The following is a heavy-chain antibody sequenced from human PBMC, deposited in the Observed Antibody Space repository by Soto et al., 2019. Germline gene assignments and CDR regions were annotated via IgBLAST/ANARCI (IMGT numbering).Heavy chain of an antibody. D-gene: IGHD3-22*01. Sequence: QVQLVQSGAEVKKPGASVKVSCKASGYTFTSYGISWVRQAPGQGLEWMGWISAYNGNTNYAQKLQGRVTLTTDTSTRTAYMELRSLRSDDTAVYYCARASYYDSSGYTSYYYYYGMDVWGQGTTVTGSS. CDR3: ARASYYDSSGYTSYYYYYGMDV. CDR1: GYTFTSYG. V-gene: IGHV1-18*01. J-gene: IGHJ6*02. CDR2: ISAYNGNT.